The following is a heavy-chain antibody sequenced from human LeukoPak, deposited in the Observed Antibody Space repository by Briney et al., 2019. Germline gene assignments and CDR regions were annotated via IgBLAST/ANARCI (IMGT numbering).Heavy chain of an antibody. J-gene: IGHJ2*01. Sequence: ASVKVSCTASGYTFTSYYMHWVRQAPGQGLEWMGRIIPIRDVTNYAQKFQGRVTFTADKSTSTAYMDLSSLRSEDTAVYYCAREALGYCAAGTCPSWYFDLWGRGTLVTVSS. CDR2: IIPIRDVT. CDR1: GYTFTSYY. D-gene: IGHD2-15*01. V-gene: IGHV1-46*01. CDR3: AREALGYCAAGTCPSWYFDL.